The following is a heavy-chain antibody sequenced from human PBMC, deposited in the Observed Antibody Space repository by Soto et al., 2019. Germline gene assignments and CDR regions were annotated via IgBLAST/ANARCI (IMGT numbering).Heavy chain of an antibody. CDR1: GGTFSSYT. D-gene: IGHD1-1*01. Sequence: SVKVSCKASGGTFSSYTISWVRQAPGQGLEWMGRIIPILGIANYAQKFQGRVTITADKSTSTAYMELSSLRSEDTAVYYCASRGDWNESWFDPWGQGTLVTASS. CDR2: IIPILGIA. CDR3: ASRGDWNESWFDP. V-gene: IGHV1-69*02. J-gene: IGHJ5*02.